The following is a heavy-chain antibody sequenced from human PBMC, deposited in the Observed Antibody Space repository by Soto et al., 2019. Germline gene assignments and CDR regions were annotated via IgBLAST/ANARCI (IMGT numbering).Heavy chain of an antibody. CDR2: TPHSGYI. J-gene: IGHJ4*02. Sequence: QAQLPESGPGLVKPSETLSLTCSVSGVSTTAYYWGWVRQAPGRGLEWIGFTPHSGYINYSPSFKRRVTMAVGPSKYLISLKLTSVTATDPSVYYCSRLQNFVNLSFAHWGQGALVTVSS. CDR3: SRLQNFVNLSFAH. CDR1: GVSTTAYY. D-gene: IGHD3-9*01. V-gene: IGHV4-59*08.